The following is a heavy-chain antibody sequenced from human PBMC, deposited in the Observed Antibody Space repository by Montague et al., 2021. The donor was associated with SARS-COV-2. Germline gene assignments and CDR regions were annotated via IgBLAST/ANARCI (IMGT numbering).Heavy chain of an antibody. J-gene: IGHJ2*01. CDR1: GGSFSGYY. CDR2: INHSGST. V-gene: IGHV4-34*01. D-gene: IGHD3-22*01. CDR3: ARGAPTISMIVVVITGAGWYFDL. Sequence: SETLSLTCAVHGGSFSGYYWSWIRQPPGKGLEWIGEINHSGSTDYNPSLKSRVTISVDTSRNQFSLKLNSVTAADTAVYYCARGAPTISMIVVVITGAGWYFDLWGRGTLSLSPQ.